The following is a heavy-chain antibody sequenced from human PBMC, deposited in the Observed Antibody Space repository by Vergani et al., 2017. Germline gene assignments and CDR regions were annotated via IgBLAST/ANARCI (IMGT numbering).Heavy chain of an antibody. V-gene: IGHV4-4*03. J-gene: IGHJ6*02. CDR1: GGSISSENW. CDR2: IHHYGST. D-gene: IGHD2-15*01. CDR3: VRDLGRGYCSTTLCFGMDL. Sequence: QVQLQESDPGLVKPPGTLSLICAVSGGSISSENWWSWVRQSPGKGLEWIGEIHHYGSTNYNPSLKSRVTIYLDKSKNQFSLTLSSVTAADTAVYYCVRDLGRGYCSTTLCFGMDLWGQGTTVTVS.